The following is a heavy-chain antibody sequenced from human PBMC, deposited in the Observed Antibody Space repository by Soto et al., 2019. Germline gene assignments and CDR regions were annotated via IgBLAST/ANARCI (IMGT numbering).Heavy chain of an antibody. CDR2: INPSGGSK. CDR3: VRDDHDSSGYYPSLPQYYFDY. D-gene: IGHD3-22*01. V-gene: IGHV1-46*01. Sequence: GASVKVSRKASGYTFTSYYMHWVGQAPGQGLEWKGKINPSGGSKNYAQKIQGRVTMTRDTSSSTVYIDLSSLRSEDTAVYYCVRDDHDSSGYYPSLPQYYFDYWGQGTLVTVSS. J-gene: IGHJ4*02. CDR1: GYTFTSYY.